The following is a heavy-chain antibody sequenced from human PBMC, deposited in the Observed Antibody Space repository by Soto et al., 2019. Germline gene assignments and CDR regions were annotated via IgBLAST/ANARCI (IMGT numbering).Heavy chain of an antibody. CDR3: ARDLDDFWSGYYAPYFDY. D-gene: IGHD3-3*01. CDR2: IKQDGSEK. Sequence: SRGSLRLSCAASGFTFSSFWMSWVRQAPGKGLEWVANIKQDGSEKYYVDSVKGRFTISRDNAKNSLYLQMNSLRAEDTAVYYCARDLDDFWSGYYAPYFDYWGQGTLVTVSS. CDR1: GFTFSSFW. V-gene: IGHV3-7*01. J-gene: IGHJ4*02.